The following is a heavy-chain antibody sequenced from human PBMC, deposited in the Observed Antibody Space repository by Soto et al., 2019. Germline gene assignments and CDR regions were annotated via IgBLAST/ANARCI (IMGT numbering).Heavy chain of an antibody. CDR2: IYHSGST. D-gene: IGHD6-13*01. J-gene: IGHJ4*02. Sequence: LSLTCAVSGGSISSGGYSWSWIRQPPGKGLEWIGYIYHSGSTYYNPSLKSRVTISVDRSKNQFSLKLSSVTAADTAVYYCARARIAAAGTRYFDYWGQGTLVTVSS. CDR3: ARARIAAAGTRYFDY. V-gene: IGHV4-30-2*01. CDR1: GGSISSGGYS.